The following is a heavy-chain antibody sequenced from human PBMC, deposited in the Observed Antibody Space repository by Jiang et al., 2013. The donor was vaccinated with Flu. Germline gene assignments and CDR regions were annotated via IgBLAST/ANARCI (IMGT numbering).Heavy chain of an antibody. J-gene: IGHJ4*02. Sequence: RLSCAASGFTFDDYAMHWVRQAPGKGLEWVSGISWNSGSIGYADSVKGRFTISRDNAKNSLYLQMNSLRAEDTALYYCAKAIGIAVAGTFVFDYWGQGTLVTVSS. D-gene: IGHD6-19*01. CDR2: ISWNSGSI. V-gene: IGHV3-9*01. CDR3: AKAIGIAVAGTFVFDY. CDR1: GFTFDDYA.